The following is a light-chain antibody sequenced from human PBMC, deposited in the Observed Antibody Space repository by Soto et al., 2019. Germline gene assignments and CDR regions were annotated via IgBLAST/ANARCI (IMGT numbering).Light chain of an antibody. CDR1: QSVCTY. V-gene: IGKV3-11*01. CDR2: DAT. J-gene: IGKJ1*01. Sequence: EIVLTQSPATLSLSPGARATLSCRASQSVCTYFAWYQQKPGQAPRLLIYDATNRATGIPARFSGSETGTDFIPTISSLEREDFAGYYCQQRSNWPPLTVRQGTKVEIK. CDR3: QQRSNWPPLT.